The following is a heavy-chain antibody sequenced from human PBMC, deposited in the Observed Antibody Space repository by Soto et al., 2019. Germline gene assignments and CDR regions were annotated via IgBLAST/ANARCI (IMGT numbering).Heavy chain of an antibody. CDR1: GFNVNSNY. Sequence: GGSLRLSCSASGFNVNSNYMNWVRQTPGKGLEWVASIYSGETTYYADSVRGLFTISSDKSNKTLYFQLSSLRIEDTAVDYCRRGGGVLGRFFLFEYGGRGVWAPVS. CDR2: IYSGETT. D-gene: IGHD3-3*01. CDR3: RRGGGVLGRFFLFEY. J-gene: IGHJ4*02. V-gene: IGHV3-53*01.